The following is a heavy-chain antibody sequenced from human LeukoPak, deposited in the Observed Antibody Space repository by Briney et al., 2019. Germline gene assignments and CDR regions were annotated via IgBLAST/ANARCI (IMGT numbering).Heavy chain of an antibody. Sequence: SETLSLTCTVSGGSLSSGDYYWTWIRQPPGKGLEWMGYIFYSGSMYYNPSLKSRLTISVDTSKNQFSLKLRSVTAADTAVYYCARQTTVISFDYWGQGALVTVSS. CDR1: GGSLSSGDYY. CDR2: IFYSGSM. V-gene: IGHV4-30-4*01. CDR3: ARQTTVISFDY. D-gene: IGHD4-17*01. J-gene: IGHJ4*02.